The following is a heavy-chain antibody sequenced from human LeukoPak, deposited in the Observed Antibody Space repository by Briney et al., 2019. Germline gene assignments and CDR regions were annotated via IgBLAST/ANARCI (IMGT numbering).Heavy chain of an antibody. J-gene: IGHJ6*02. V-gene: IGHV3-66*01. CDR2: LYSGGST. CDR3: ASRDKGYYYGMDV. D-gene: IGHD5-24*01. Sequence: PGGSLRLSCAAEGFTVSSNYMSWVRQAPGKGQEWVSLLYSGGSTYYADSVKGRFTISRDNSKNTLYLQMNSLRAEDTAVYYCASRDKGYYYGMDVWGQGTTVTVSS. CDR1: GFTVSSNY.